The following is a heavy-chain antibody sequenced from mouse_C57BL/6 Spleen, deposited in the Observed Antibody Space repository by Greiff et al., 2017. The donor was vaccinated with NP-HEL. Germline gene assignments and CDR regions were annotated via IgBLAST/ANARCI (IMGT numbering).Heavy chain of an antibody. D-gene: IGHD1-1*01. J-gene: IGHJ4*01. CDR1: GFTFSDYG. CDR3: ARGYYGSSYYAMDY. V-gene: IGHV5-17*01. CDR2: ISSGSSTL. Sequence: EVKLVESGAGLVKPGGSLKLSCAASGFTFSDYGMHWVRQAPEKGLEWVAYISSGSSTLYYADTVKGRFTISRDNAKNTLFLQMTSLRSEDTAMYYCARGYYGSSYYAMDYWGQGTSVTVSS.